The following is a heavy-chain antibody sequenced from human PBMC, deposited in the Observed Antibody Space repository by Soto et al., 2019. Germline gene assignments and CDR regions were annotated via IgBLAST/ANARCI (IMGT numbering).Heavy chain of an antibody. CDR3: SRGRGGAARPRYFDY. CDR2: INHSGST. D-gene: IGHD6-6*01. Sequence: SETLSLTCAVYGGFFSGYYWSWIRQLPGKGLEWIGEINHSGSTNYNPSLKSRVTISVDTSKNQFSLKLSSVTAADTAVYYCSRGRGGAARPRYFDYWGQGTLVTVSS. CDR1: GGFFSGYY. V-gene: IGHV4-34*01. J-gene: IGHJ4*02.